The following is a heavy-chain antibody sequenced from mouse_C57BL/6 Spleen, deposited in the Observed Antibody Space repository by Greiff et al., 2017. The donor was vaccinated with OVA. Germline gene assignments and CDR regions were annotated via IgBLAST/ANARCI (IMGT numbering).Heavy chain of an antibody. CDR3: ARDRGDVGFDY. D-gene: IGHD3-3*01. CDR2: INYDGSST. J-gene: IGHJ2*01. V-gene: IGHV5-16*01. Sequence: EVKLMESEGGLVQPGSSMKLSCTASGFTFSDYYMAWVRLVPEKGLEWVANINYDGSSTYYLDSLKSRFIISRDNAKNILYLQMSSLKSEDTATYYCARDRGDVGFDYWGQGTTLTVSS. CDR1: GFTFSDYY.